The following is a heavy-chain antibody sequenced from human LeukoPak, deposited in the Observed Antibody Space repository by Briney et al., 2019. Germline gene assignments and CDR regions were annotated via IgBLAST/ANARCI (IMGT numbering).Heavy chain of an antibody. CDR3: ARGGKRAVAGTRSPQYFQH. CDR2: IRYDGSNK. V-gene: IGHV3-30*02. CDR1: GFTFSSYG. J-gene: IGHJ1*01. D-gene: IGHD6-19*01. Sequence: GGSLRLSCAASGFTFSSYGMSWVRQAPGKGLEWVAYIRYDGSNKYYADSVKGRFTISRDNSKNTLYLQMNSLRAEDTAMYYCARGGKRAVAGTRSPQYFQHWGQGTLVTVSS.